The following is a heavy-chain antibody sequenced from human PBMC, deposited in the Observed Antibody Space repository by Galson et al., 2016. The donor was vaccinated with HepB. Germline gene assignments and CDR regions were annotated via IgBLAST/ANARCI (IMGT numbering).Heavy chain of an antibody. Sequence: SETLSLTCYVSGTSISETRYHWGWVRQPPGKGLEWIGSIYYNGDPFYKSSLTSRITVSIAASNNQFSLTLSSVTAADTGVYYCGRHWDRIGYFDYWGQGALVTVSS. CDR3: GRHWDRIGYFDY. J-gene: IGHJ4*02. CDR2: IYYNGDP. V-gene: IGHV4-39*01. D-gene: IGHD3-3*01. CDR1: GTSISETRYH.